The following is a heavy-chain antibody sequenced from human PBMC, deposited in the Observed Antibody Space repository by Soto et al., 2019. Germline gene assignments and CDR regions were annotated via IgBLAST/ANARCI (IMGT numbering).Heavy chain of an antibody. CDR3: ARDRPYRSSSWYFDWFDP. J-gene: IGHJ5*02. Sequence: TGGSLRLSCAASGFTFSSYWMSWVRQAPGKGLEWVANIKQDGSEKYYVDSVKGRFTISRDNAKNSLYLQMNSLRAEDTAVYYCARDRPYRSSSWYFDWFDPWGQGTLVTVSS. CDR1: GFTFSSYW. V-gene: IGHV3-7*01. CDR2: IKQDGSEK. D-gene: IGHD6-13*01.